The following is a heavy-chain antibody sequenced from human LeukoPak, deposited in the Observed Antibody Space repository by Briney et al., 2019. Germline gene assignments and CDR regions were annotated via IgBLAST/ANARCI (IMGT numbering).Heavy chain of an antibody. CDR1: GYTFTGYY. J-gene: IGHJ4*02. CDR2: IIPIFGTA. CDR3: ARGRYDILTGFFDY. Sequence: SVKVSCKASGYTFTGYYMHWVRQAPGQGLEWMGGIIPIFGTANYAQKFQGRVTITADESTSTAYMELSSLRSEDTAVYYCARGRYDILTGFFDYWGQGTLVTVSS. D-gene: IGHD3-9*01. V-gene: IGHV1-69*13.